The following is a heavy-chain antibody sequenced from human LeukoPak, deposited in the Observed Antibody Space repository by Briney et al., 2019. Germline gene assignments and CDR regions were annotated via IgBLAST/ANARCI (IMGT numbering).Heavy chain of an antibody. J-gene: IGHJ5*02. D-gene: IGHD2-15*01. CDR2: IRNKAKSYTT. V-gene: IGHV3-72*01. CDR1: GFTLSDHY. CDR3: TTEDIVVVVGAYDP. Sequence: PGGSLRLSCEASGFTLSDHYMDWVRQAPGKGLEWVGRIRNKAKSYTTEYAASVKGRFTISRDDSKNSLYLQMNSLKIEDTAVYYCTTEDIVVVVGAYDPWGQGTLVTVSS.